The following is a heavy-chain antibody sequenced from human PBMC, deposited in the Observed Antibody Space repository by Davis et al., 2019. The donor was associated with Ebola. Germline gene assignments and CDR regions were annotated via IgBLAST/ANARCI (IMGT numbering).Heavy chain of an antibody. CDR2: IYYTAST. V-gene: IGHV4-39*01. Sequence: MPSETLSLTCTVSGGSISSSSYYWGWIRQPPGKGLEWTGSIYYTASTYYNPSLKSRVTISVDTSKNQCSLKLSSVTAADTAVYYCAIPFGGLFDYGSGSIGGWGQGTLVTVSS. CDR3: AIPFGGLFDYGSGSIGG. J-gene: IGHJ4*02. CDR1: GGSISSSSYY. D-gene: IGHD3-10*01.